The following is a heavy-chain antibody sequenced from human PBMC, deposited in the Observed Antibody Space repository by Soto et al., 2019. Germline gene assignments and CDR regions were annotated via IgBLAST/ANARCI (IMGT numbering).Heavy chain of an antibody. CDR3: ARGGSLYWYFDL. J-gene: IGHJ2*01. V-gene: IGHV1-3*01. Sequence: QVQLLQPGAGVKKPGASVKVSGKASGYTLTSYAMHWVRQAPGQRLGWMGWINAGNGNTKYSQKFQGRVTITRDTSASTAYMELSSLRSEDTAVYYCARGGSLYWYFDLWGRGTLVTVSS. D-gene: IGHD1-26*01. CDR2: INAGNGNT. CDR1: GYTLTSYA.